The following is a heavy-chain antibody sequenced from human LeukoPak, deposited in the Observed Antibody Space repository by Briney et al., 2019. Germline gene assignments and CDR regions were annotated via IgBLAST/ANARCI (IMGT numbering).Heavy chain of an antibody. J-gene: IGHJ6*03. CDR3: ARDQATVTTFYYYYYMDV. V-gene: IGHV6-1*01. CDR1: GDSVSSNSAA. Sequence: SQTLSLTCAISGDSVSSNSAAWNWIRQSPSRGLEWLGRTYYRSKWYNDYAVSVKSRITINPDTSKNQFSLQLNSVTPEDTAVYYCARDQATVTTFYYYYYMDVWGKGTTVTISS. D-gene: IGHD4-17*01. CDR2: TYYRSKWYN.